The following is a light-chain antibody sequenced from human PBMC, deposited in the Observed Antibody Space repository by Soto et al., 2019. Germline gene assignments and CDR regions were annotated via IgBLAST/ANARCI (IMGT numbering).Light chain of an antibody. CDR1: QSVSGSY. Sequence: FVLTQSPGTLSLSPGERATVSCRASQSVSGSYLAWYQQKPGQAPRLLIYGASSRATGIPDRFSGSGSGTDFTLTISRLEPEDFAEYYCQQYGSSGTFGQGTKV. J-gene: IGKJ1*01. V-gene: IGKV3-20*01. CDR2: GAS. CDR3: QQYGSSGT.